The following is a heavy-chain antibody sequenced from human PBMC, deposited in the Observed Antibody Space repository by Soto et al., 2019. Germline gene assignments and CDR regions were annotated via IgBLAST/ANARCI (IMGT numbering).Heavy chain of an antibody. D-gene: IGHD3-10*01. CDR3: AKDFKVSGSHYGTLNYYYGMDV. Sequence: PGGSLRLSCAASGFTFSTYGMQWVRQAPGKGLEWVVVISYDGYLKYYVDAVKGRFTVARDNSKNTLFLEMNSLRVEDTAVYFCAKDFKVSGSHYGTLNYYYGMDVWGQGTTVTVSS. CDR2: ISYDGYLK. V-gene: IGHV3-30*18. CDR1: GFTFSTYG. J-gene: IGHJ6*02.